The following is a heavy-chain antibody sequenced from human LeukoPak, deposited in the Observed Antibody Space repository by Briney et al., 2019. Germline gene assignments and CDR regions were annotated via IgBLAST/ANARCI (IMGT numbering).Heavy chain of an antibody. J-gene: IGHJ4*02. Sequence: QXPGQGLEWMGWISAYNGNTNYAQKLQGRVTMTTDTSTSTAYMELRSLRSDDTAVYYCGAGKPDYWGQGTLVTVSS. V-gene: IGHV1-18*01. D-gene: IGHD6-13*01. CDR2: ISAYNGNT. CDR3: GAGKPDY.